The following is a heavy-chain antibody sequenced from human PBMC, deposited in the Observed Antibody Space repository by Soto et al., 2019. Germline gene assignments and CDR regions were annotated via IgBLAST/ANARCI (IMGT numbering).Heavy chain of an antibody. CDR3: ARSADYGGNYDY. Sequence: SETLSLTCTVSGDSVATSIYYWCWIRQTPGRGLEWIGTVYYTGSTYYNPSLNNRVTISVDTSKNQFSLKLSSVTAADTAVYYCARSADYGGNYDYWGQGTLVTVSS. J-gene: IGHJ4*02. CDR1: GDSVATSIYY. CDR2: VYYTGST. D-gene: IGHD4-17*01. V-gene: IGHV4-39*01.